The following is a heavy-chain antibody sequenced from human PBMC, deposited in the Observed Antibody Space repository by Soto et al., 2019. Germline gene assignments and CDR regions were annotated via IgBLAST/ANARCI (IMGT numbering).Heavy chain of an antibody. CDR3: AKTPFGSGPDAFDI. J-gene: IGHJ3*02. D-gene: IGHD3-10*01. CDR2: ISYDGSNK. CDR1: GFTFSSYG. V-gene: IGHV3-30*18. Sequence: GGSLRLSCAASGFTFSSYGMHWVRQAPGKGLEWVAVISYDGSNKYYADSVKGRFTISRDNSKNTLYLQMNSLRAADTAVYYCAKTPFGSGPDAFDIWGQGTMVTVSS.